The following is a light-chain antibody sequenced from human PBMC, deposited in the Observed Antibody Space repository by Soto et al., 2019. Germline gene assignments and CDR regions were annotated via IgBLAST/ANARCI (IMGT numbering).Light chain of an antibody. CDR1: SSDVGGYNY. J-gene: IGLJ1*01. Sequence: QSVLTQFASVSGSPGQSITISCTGTSSDVGGYNYVSWYQQHPGKAPKLMIYDVSKRPSGVPDRFSGSKSGNTASLTISGLQAEDEADYYCCSYAGSYTLYVFGTGTKVTVL. CDR3: CSYAGSYTLYV. V-gene: IGLV2-11*01. CDR2: DVS.